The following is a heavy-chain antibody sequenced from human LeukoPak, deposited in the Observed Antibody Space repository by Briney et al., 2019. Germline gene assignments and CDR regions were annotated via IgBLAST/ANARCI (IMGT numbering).Heavy chain of an antibody. CDR2: IYHSGST. D-gene: IGHD1-14*01. J-gene: IGHJ5*02. CDR1: GGSISSSNW. V-gene: IGHV4-4*02. Sequence: PSETLSLTCAVSGGSISSSNWWSWVRQPAGKGLEWIGEIYHSGSTNYNPSLKSRVTISVDKSKNQFSLKLSSVTAADTAVYYCARAGNLGGTTFDPWGQGTLVTVSS. CDR3: ARAGNLGGTTFDP.